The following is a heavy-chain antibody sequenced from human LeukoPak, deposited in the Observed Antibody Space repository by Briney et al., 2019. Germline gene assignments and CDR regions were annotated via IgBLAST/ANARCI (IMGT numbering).Heavy chain of an antibody. CDR3: ARVDPLLSFDI. Sequence: GGSLRLSCTASGFTFSSYWMSWVRQAPGKGLEWVANIKQDGSEKYHVDSVKGRFTISRDNAKNSLYLQMNSLRAEDTAVYYCARVDPLLSFDIWGQGTMVTVSS. CDR1: GFTFSSYW. J-gene: IGHJ3*02. V-gene: IGHV3-7*01. D-gene: IGHD2-21*01. CDR2: IKQDGSEK.